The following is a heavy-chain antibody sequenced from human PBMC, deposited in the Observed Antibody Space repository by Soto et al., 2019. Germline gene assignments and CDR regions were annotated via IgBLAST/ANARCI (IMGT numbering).Heavy chain of an antibody. CDR1: GFTFSSYW. Sequence: GGSLRLSCAASGFTFSSYWMSWVRQAPGKGLEWVANIKQDGSEKYYVDSVKGRFTISRDNAKNSLYLQMNSLRAEDTAVYYCAREVNYYDSSGYYYYYYGMDVWGQGTTVTVSS. CDR2: IKQDGSEK. J-gene: IGHJ6*02. V-gene: IGHV3-7*01. D-gene: IGHD3-22*01. CDR3: AREVNYYDSSGYYYYYYGMDV.